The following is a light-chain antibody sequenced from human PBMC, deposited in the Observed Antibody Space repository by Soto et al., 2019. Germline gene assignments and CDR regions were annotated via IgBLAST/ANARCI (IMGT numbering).Light chain of an antibody. V-gene: IGKV3-20*01. J-gene: IGKJ1*01. CDR3: QQYGSSGT. Sequence: EIVLTQSPGTLSLSPGERATLSCRASQSVSNNYLAWYQQKPGQAPRLLIYGASNRATGIPDRFSGSGSGTDFTLTISRLEPEDFAVYYCQQYGSSGTSGQGTKVVIK. CDR2: GAS. CDR1: QSVSNNY.